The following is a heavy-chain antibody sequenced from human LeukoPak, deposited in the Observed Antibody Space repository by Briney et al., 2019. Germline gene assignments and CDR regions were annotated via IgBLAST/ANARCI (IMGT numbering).Heavy chain of an antibody. CDR2: ISGDGATT. V-gene: IGHV3-43*02. D-gene: IGHD3-16*01. Sequence: GGSLRLSCAASGFSFDDNAMYWVRQAPGKGLGWVSLISGDGATTYYADSVKGRFNISRDNSKSSLYLQMNSLRSEDSALYYCAKDNQRGGFHHWGQGTLVTVSS. CDR3: AKDNQRGGFHH. J-gene: IGHJ1*01. CDR1: GFSFDDNA.